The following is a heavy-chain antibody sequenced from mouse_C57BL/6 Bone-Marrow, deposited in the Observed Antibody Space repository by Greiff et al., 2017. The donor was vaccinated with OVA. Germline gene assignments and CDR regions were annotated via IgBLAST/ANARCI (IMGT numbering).Heavy chain of an antibody. V-gene: IGHV1-5*01. CDR1: GYTFTSYW. D-gene: IGHD2-2*01. Sequence: VQLQQSGTVLARPGASVKMSCKTSGYTFTSYWMHWVKQRPGQGLEWIGAIYPGNSDTSYNQKFKGKAKLTAVTSASTAYMELSSLTNEDSAVYYCTRTGGYDRDYYAMDYWGQGTSVTVSS. J-gene: IGHJ4*01. CDR3: TRTGGYDRDYYAMDY. CDR2: IYPGNSDT.